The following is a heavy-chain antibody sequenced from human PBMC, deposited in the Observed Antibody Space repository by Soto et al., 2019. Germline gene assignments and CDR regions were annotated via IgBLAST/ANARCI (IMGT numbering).Heavy chain of an antibody. J-gene: IGHJ6*02. CDR3: ARGLELRFPPYYYYYYGMDV. CDR1: GGTFSSYA. CDR2: IIPIFGTA. Sequence: SVKVSCKASGGTFSSYAISWVRQAPGQGLEWMGGIIPIFGTANYAQKFQGRVTITADESTSTAYMELSSLRSEDTAVYYCARGLELRFPPYYYYYYGMDVWGQGTTVTVSS. V-gene: IGHV1-69*13. D-gene: IGHD1-7*01.